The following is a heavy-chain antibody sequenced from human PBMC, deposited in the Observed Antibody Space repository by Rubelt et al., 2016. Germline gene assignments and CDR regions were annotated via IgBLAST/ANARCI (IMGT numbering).Heavy chain of an antibody. Sequence: QVQLQESGPGLVKPSETLSLTCTVSGGSIYDNYWTWIRQPPGKGLEWIGYIYYGGSTNYNPSLKSRAAISVDTSKSQFYLYVALGTAAFTAGYYCARASPRKLGAYDFILYRWGLGPLLTVSP. CDR3: ARASPRKLGAYDFILYR. CDR1: GGSIYDNY. D-gene: IGHD3-3*01. J-gene: IGHJ5*02. V-gene: IGHV4-59*01. CDR2: IYYGGST.